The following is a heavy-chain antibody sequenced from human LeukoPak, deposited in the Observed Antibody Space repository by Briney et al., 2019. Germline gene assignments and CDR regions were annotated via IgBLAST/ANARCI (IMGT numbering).Heavy chain of an antibody. V-gene: IGHV3-53*01. J-gene: IGHJ3*02. CDR3: ARGGSYLSAFDI. Sequence: GGSLRLSCAASGFTFSNYWMHWVRQAPGKGLEWVSIIYGGGSVFYADSVKGRFTISRDNSKNTLYLQMNSLRGEDTAVYYCARGGSYLSAFDIWGQGTMVTVSS. CDR2: IYGGGSV. D-gene: IGHD1-26*01. CDR1: GFTFSNYW.